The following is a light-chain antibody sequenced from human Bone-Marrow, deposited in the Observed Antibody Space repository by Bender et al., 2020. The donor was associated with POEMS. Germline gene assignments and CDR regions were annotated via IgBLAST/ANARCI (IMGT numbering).Light chain of an antibody. J-gene: IGLJ2*01. V-gene: IGLV2-14*01. Sequence: QSALTQPASVSGSPGQSITISCTGTSSDIGNYKYVSWYQQHPGKAPKLIISEVSNRPSGVSDRFSGSKSGNTASLTISGLQAEDEADYYCCSYAASYMVFGGGTKLTVL. CDR2: EVS. CDR3: CSYAASYMV. CDR1: SSDIGNYKY.